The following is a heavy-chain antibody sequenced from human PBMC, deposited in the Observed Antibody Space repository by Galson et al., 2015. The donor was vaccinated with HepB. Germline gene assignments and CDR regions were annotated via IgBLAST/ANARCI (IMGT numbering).Heavy chain of an antibody. Sequence: SVKVSCKASGFTFTSSAVQWVRQARGQRLEWIGWIVVGSGNTNYAQKFQERVTITRDMSTSTAYMELSSLRSEDTAVYYCAAFPLPWSAAGALEPDYWGQGTLVTVSS. J-gene: IGHJ4*02. CDR1: GFTFTSSA. CDR2: IVVGSGNT. CDR3: AAFPLPWSAAGALEPDY. D-gene: IGHD6-13*01. V-gene: IGHV1-58*01.